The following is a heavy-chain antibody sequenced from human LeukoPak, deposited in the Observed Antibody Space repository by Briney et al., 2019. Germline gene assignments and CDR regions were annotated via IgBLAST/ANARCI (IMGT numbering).Heavy chain of an antibody. Sequence: PGGSLRLSCAASGFTFRNYGFHWVRQAPGKGLEWVAVIWYDGSKTYYADSVKGRFTFSRDDSKNTLFLQMDSLRAEDTAVYYCARDLGNFGSGTAYFDYWGQGTLVTVSS. CDR3: ARDLGNFGSGTAYFDY. CDR1: GFTFRNYG. V-gene: IGHV3-33*01. CDR2: IWYDGSKT. J-gene: IGHJ4*02. D-gene: IGHD3-10*01.